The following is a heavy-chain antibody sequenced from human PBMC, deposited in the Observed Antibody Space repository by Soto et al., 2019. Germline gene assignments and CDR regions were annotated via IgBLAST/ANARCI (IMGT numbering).Heavy chain of an antibody. CDR1: GGSISSGGYY. Sequence: SETLSLTCTVSGGSISSGGYYWSWIRQHPGKGLEWIGYIYYSGSTYYNPSLKSRVTISVDTSKNQFSLKLSSVTAADTAVYYCARGYYYDSSGYPNWFDPWGQGTLVTVSS. J-gene: IGHJ5*02. CDR3: ARGYYYDSSGYPNWFDP. CDR2: IYYSGST. V-gene: IGHV4-31*03. D-gene: IGHD3-22*01.